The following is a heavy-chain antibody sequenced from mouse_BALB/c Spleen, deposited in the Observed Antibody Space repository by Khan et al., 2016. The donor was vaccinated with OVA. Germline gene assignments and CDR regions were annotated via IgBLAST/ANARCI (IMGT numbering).Heavy chain of an antibody. Sequence: VKLLESGPGLVAPSQSLSITCTVSGFSLVTYGVPWVRQSPGRGLEWLGVIWTGGSTNYNSALMSRLCLSKDNSKSQVFLQMNSLQTDDTAMYYCGRENAYYGDYEAMDYWGQGTSVTVSS. CDR2: IWTGGST. CDR1: GFSLVTYG. J-gene: IGHJ4*01. D-gene: IGHD2-13*01. V-gene: IGHV2-9*02. CDR3: GRENAYYGDYEAMDY.